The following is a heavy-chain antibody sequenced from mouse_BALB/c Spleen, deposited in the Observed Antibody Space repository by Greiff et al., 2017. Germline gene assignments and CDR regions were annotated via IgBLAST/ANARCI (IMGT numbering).Heavy chain of an antibody. CDR3: ASYGGGDYFDY. D-gene: IGHD1-1*01. CDR2: IDPSDSYT. J-gene: IGHJ2*01. CDR1: GYTFTSYW. Sequence: QVQLQQPGAELVKPGASVKLSCKASGYTFTSYWMHWVKQRPGQGLEWIGEIDPSDSYTNYNQKFKGKATLTVDKSSSTAYMQLSSLTSEDSAVYYCASYGGGDYFDYWGQGTTLTVSS. V-gene: IGHV1-69*02.